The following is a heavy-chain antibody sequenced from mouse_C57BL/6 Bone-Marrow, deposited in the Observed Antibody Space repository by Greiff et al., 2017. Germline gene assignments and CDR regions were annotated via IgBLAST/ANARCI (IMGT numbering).Heavy chain of an antibody. Sequence: QVQLQQPGAELVKPGASVKMSCKASGYTFTSYWITWVKPRPGQGLEWIGDIYPGSGSTNYNEKFKSKATLTVDTSSSTAYMQLSSLTSEDSAVYYCARGENDGYYEDYFDYWGQGTTLTVSS. J-gene: IGHJ2*01. CDR3: ARGENDGYYEDYFDY. CDR1: GYTFTSYW. V-gene: IGHV1-55*01. D-gene: IGHD2-3*01. CDR2: IYPGSGST.